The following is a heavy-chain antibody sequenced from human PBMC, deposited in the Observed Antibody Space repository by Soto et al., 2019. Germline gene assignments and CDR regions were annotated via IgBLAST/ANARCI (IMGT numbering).Heavy chain of an antibody. CDR1: GYTFTSYA. Sequence: ASVKVSCKASGYTFTSYAMHWVRQAPGQRLEWMGWINAGNGNTKYSQKFQGRVTMTEDTSTDTAYMELSSLRSEDTAAYYCATSGILTGYYSGSGAPTPSYYYYGMDVWGQGTTVTVSS. J-gene: IGHJ6*02. CDR2: INAGNGNT. D-gene: IGHD3-9*01. CDR3: ATSGILTGYYSGSGAPTPSYYYYGMDV. V-gene: IGHV1-3*01.